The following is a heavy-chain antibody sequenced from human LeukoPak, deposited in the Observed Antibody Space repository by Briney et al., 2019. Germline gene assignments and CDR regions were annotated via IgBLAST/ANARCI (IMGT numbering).Heavy chain of an antibody. CDR2: IRSKANSYAR. D-gene: IGHD5-12*01. CDR3: TMYVRGYSGYDSGVAFDI. CDR1: GFSFSGSA. V-gene: IGHV3-73*01. J-gene: IGHJ3*02. Sequence: PGRSLTLSCAAAGFSFSGSAMRWARHEAGEGMGWVGRIRSKANSYARAYAASVKGRFTISRDDSKNTAYLQMNSLKTEDTAVYYCTMYVRGYSGYDSGVAFDIWGQGTMVTVSS.